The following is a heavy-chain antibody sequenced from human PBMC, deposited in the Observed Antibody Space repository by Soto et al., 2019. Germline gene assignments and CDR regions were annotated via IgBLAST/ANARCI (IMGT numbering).Heavy chain of an antibody. Sequence: GGSLRLSCTTSGFPLRNYGIHWIRQAPGKGLEWVAVFWANGINKNYADSVKGRLTVSRDTSQNAVYLQMDSLRAEDTAVYYCARKDPDYGDFQGWEDVWGQGTTVTVSS. J-gene: IGHJ6*02. D-gene: IGHD4-17*01. CDR1: GFPLRNYG. CDR2: FWANGINK. V-gene: IGHV3-33*08. CDR3: ARKDPDYGDFQGWEDV.